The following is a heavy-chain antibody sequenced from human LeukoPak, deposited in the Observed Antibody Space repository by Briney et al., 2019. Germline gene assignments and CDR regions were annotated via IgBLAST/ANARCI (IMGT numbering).Heavy chain of an antibody. CDR2: IYSGGST. Sequence: PGGSLRLSCAASGFTFSTYAVSWVRQAPGKGLEWVSVIYSGGSTYYADSVKGRFTISRHNSKNTLYLQMNSLRAEDTAVYYCARGGRGYSYDPWGQGTLVTVSS. J-gene: IGHJ5*02. V-gene: IGHV3-53*04. CDR3: ARGGRGYSYDP. D-gene: IGHD5-18*01. CDR1: GFTFSTYA.